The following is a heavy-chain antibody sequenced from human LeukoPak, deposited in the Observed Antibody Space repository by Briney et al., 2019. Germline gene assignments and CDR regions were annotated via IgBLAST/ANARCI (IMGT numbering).Heavy chain of an antibody. D-gene: IGHD2-21*02. CDR2: IYYNGSP. V-gene: IGHV4-39*07. Sequence: PSETLSLTCTVSGGSVSSSSSYWGRVRQPPGKGLEWVGTIYYNGSPFYSPSLKSRVTMSLDTSKNQFSLNLTSVTAADTAVYFCARAYCGGDCFLTDSEYFQQWGQGTLVTVSS. CDR1: GGSVSSSSSY. CDR3: ARAYCGGDCFLTDSEYFQQ. J-gene: IGHJ1*01.